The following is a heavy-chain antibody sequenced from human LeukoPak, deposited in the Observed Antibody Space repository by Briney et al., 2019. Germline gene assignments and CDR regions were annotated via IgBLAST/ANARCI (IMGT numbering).Heavy chain of an antibody. CDR3: ARDKIVGATLLDY. CDR2: ISGSGGST. Sequence: GGSLRLSCAASGFTFSSYGMSWVRQAPGKGLEWVSAISGSGGSTYYADSVKGRFTISRDNSKNTLYLQMNSLRAEDTAVYYCARDKIVGATLLDYWGQGALVIVSS. D-gene: IGHD1-26*01. V-gene: IGHV3-23*01. CDR1: GFTFSSYG. J-gene: IGHJ4*02.